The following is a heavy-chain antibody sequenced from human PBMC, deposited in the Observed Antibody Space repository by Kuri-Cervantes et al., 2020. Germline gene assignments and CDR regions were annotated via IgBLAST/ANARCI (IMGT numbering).Heavy chain of an antibody. CDR2: IYYSGST. Sequence: GSLRLSCTVSGGSISSSSYYWGWIRQPPGKGLEWIGSIYYSGSTYYNPSLKSRVTISVGTSKNQFSLKLSSVTAADTAVYYCARLYGSGDYFDYWGQGTLVTVSS. V-gene: IGHV4-39*07. J-gene: IGHJ4*02. CDR1: GGSISSSSYY. CDR3: ARLYGSGDYFDY. D-gene: IGHD3-10*01.